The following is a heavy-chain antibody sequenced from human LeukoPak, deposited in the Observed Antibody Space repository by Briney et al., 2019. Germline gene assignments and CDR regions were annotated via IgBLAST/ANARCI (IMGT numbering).Heavy chain of an antibody. V-gene: IGHV3-21*01. D-gene: IGHD4-17*01. CDR2: ITSSSTYT. Sequence: GGSLRLSCAASGFSFSSYNMNWVRQTPGKGLEWVSSITSSSTYTFYADSVKGRFTISRDNARNSLYLQMNSLRAEDTAVYYCARSHDAYGDYGGPNWFDPWGQGTLVTVSS. J-gene: IGHJ5*02. CDR1: GFSFSSYN. CDR3: ARSHDAYGDYGGPNWFDP.